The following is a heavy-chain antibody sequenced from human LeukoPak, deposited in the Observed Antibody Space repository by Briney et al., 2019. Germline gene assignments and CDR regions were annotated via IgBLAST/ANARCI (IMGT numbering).Heavy chain of an antibody. Sequence: ASVTLSCTAAGSTFTIYDFTWRRDGKAPGLEWMGWLTLNSGNTGYAEKFHGTVTMTMKTSRSTAYIELSSLRSEDTVVYYCARVYTMVVVALGYWGQGTLVTVSS. D-gene: IGHD3-22*01. CDR1: GSTFTIYD. CDR3: ARVYTMVVVALGY. CDR2: LTLNSGNT. V-gene: IGHV1-8*01. J-gene: IGHJ4*02.